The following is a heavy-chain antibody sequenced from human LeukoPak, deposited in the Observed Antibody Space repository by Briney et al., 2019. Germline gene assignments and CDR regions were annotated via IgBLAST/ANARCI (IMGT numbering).Heavy chain of an antibody. CDR2: IIPICGTA. D-gene: IGHD3-3*01. CDR3: ARLVDFWSGYATGGFDY. CDR1: GGTFSSYA. J-gene: IGHJ4*02. Sequence: SVKVSCKASGGTFSSYAISWVRQAPGQGLEWMGGIIPICGTANYAQKFQGRVTITADESTSTAYMELSSLRSEDTAVYYCARLVDFWSGYATGGFDYWGQGTLVTVSS. V-gene: IGHV1-69*13.